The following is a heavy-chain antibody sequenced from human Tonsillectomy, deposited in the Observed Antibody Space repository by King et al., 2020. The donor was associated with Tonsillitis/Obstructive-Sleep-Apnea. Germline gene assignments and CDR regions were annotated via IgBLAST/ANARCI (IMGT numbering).Heavy chain of an antibody. V-gene: IGHV3-23*04. J-gene: IGHJ6*02. CDR2: ISGSGGST. CDR1: GFTFSSYA. D-gene: IGHD5-24*01. CDR3: AKDRGDGLGFDYYGMDV. Sequence: VQLVESGGGLVQPGGSLRLSCAASGFTFSSYAMSWVRQAPGKGLEWVSAISGSGGSTYYADSVKGRFTISRDNSKNTLYLQMNSLRAEDTAVYYCAKDRGDGLGFDYYGMDVWGQGTTVTVSS.